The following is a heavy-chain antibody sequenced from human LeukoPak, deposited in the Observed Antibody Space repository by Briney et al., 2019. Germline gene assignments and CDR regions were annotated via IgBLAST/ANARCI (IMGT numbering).Heavy chain of an antibody. D-gene: IGHD6-19*01. V-gene: IGHV3-7*05. CDR2: IKQDGSEK. Sequence: PGGSLRLSCAASGDYWMSWVRQAPGKGLEWVANIKQDGSEKYYVDSVKGRFTISRDNAQNSLYLQMNSFRAEDTAVYYCAGSSGWARYFDYWGQGTLVTVSS. CDR3: AGSSGWARYFDY. J-gene: IGHJ4*02. CDR1: GDYW.